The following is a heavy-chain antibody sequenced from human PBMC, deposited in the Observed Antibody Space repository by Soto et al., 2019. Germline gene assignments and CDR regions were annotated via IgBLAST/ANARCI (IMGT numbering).Heavy chain of an antibody. Sequence: GGSLRLSCAASGFTFSSYAMSWVRQAPGKGLEWVSAISGSGGSTYYADSVKGRFTISRDNSENTLYLQMNSLRAEDTAVYYCAKDATPYSSSSYFDYWGQGTLVTVSS. CDR3: AKDATPYSSSSYFDY. CDR1: GFTFSSYA. D-gene: IGHD6-6*01. J-gene: IGHJ4*02. CDR2: ISGSGGST. V-gene: IGHV3-23*01.